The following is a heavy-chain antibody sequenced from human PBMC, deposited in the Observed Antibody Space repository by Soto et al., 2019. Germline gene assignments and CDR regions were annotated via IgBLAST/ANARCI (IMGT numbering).Heavy chain of an antibody. Sequence: GGSLRLSCAASGFTFSNYALSWVRQAPGKGLEWVSGMTSSGGSTYYADAVKGRFTISRDNSKNTLYLQMNSLRAEDTAVYYCAKSSANYYYYYYMDVWGKGTTVTVSS. J-gene: IGHJ6*03. D-gene: IGHD2-15*01. CDR3: AKSSANYYYYYYMDV. V-gene: IGHV3-23*01. CDR2: MTSSGGST. CDR1: GFTFSNYA.